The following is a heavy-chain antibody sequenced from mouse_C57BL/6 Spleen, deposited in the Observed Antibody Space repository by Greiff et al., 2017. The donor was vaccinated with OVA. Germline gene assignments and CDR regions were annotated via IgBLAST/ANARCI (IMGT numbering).Heavy chain of an antibody. Sequence: DVKLVESGGDLVKPGGSLKLSCAASGFTFSSYGMSWVRQTPDKRLEWVATISSGGSYTYYPDSVKGRFTISRDNAKNTLYLQMSSLKSEDTAMYYCARDSKLVFDYWGQGTTLTVSS. CDR1: GFTFSSYG. CDR2: ISSGGSYT. V-gene: IGHV5-6*02. CDR3: ARDSKLVFDY. J-gene: IGHJ2*01. D-gene: IGHD4-1*01.